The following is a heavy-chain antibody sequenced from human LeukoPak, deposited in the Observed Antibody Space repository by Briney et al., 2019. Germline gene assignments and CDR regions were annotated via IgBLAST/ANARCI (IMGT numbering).Heavy chain of an antibody. CDR2: ISWNSGSI. Sequence: GGSLRLSCAASGFTFSSYSMNWVRQAPGKGLEWVSGISWNSGSIGYADSVKGRFTISRDNAKNSLYLQMNSLRAEDTALYYCAKDIVVVPAAEGYFDYWGQGTLVTVSS. CDR3: AKDIVVVPAAEGYFDY. V-gene: IGHV3-9*01. D-gene: IGHD2-2*01. J-gene: IGHJ4*02. CDR1: GFTFSSYS.